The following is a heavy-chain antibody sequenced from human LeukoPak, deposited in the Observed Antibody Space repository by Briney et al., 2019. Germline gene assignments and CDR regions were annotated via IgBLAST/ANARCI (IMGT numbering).Heavy chain of an antibody. V-gene: IGHV4-34*01. CDR2: INHSGST. J-gene: IGHJ4*02. D-gene: IGHD3-16*02. CDR3: ARVRSYRYLYYFDY. CDR1: GGSFSGYY. Sequence: SETLSLTCAVYGGSFSGYYWSWIRQPPGKGLEWIGEINHSGSTNYNPSLKSRVTISVDTSKNQFSLKLSSVTAADTAVYYCARVRSYRYLYYFDYWGQGTLATVSS.